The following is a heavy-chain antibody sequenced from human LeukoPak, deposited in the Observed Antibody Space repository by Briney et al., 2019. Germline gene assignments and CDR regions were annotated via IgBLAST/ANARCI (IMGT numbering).Heavy chain of an antibody. CDR1: GYSISSGYY. J-gene: IGHJ3*02. V-gene: IGHV4-38-2*02. CDR3: AREEGDAFDI. CDR2: IYYSGST. Sequence: SETLSLTCTVSGYSISSGYYWGWIRQPPGKGLEWIGSIYYSGSTYYNPSLKSRVTISVDTSKNQFSLKLSSVTAADTAVYYCAREEGDAFDIWGQGTMVTVSS.